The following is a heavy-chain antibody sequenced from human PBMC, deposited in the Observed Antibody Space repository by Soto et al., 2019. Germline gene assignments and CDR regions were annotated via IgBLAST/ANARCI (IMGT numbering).Heavy chain of an antibody. CDR3: ARMLNGYIDN. V-gene: IGHV3-53*02. Sequence: EVQLVETGGGLIQPGGSLRLSCAASGFTVSANYMTWVRQAPGKGLEWVSLIYRVGARYYADSVKGRFTISRDISKNTLYLQMNSLRAEDTAVYYCARMLNGYIDNWGQGTLLTVSS. J-gene: IGHJ4*02. D-gene: IGHD2-8*01. CDR2: IYRVGAR. CDR1: GFTVSANY.